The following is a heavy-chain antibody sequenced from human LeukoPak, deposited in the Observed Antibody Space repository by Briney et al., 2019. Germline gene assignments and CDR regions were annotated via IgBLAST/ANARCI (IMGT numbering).Heavy chain of an antibody. V-gene: IGHV1-69*05. D-gene: IGHD4-11*01. CDR2: IIPIFGTA. CDR1: GGTFSSYA. CDR3: AREYSNWGANYYYYYMDV. Sequence: GSSVKVSCKASGGTFSSYAISWVRQAPGQGLEWMGRIIPIFGTANYAQKFQGRVTITTDESTNTAYMELSSLRSEDTPVYYCAREYSNWGANYYYYYMDVWGKGTTVTVSS. J-gene: IGHJ6*03.